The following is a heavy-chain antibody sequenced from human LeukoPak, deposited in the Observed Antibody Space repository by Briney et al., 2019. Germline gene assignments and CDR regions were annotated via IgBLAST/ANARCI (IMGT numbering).Heavy chain of an antibody. CDR1: GYTFTGYY. CDR2: INPNSGGT. V-gene: IGHV1-2*06. J-gene: IGHJ4*02. Sequence: GASVKVSCKASGYTFTGYYMHWVRQAPGQGLEWMGRINPNSGGTNYAQKCQGRVTMTRGTSISTAYMELSRMRSDDTAVYYCARPITTREFNYWGQGTLVTVSS. D-gene: IGHD4-11*01. CDR3: ARPITTREFNY.